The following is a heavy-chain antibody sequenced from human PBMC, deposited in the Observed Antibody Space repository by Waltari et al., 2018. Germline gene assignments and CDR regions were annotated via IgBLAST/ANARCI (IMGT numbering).Heavy chain of an antibody. D-gene: IGHD4-17*01. CDR1: GITFGRFT. CDR3: AKEADYPFPHFDH. Sequence: EVPLVQSGAVAALQGGFLRLPCAASGITFGRFTMHWVRQSPGQGLEWVSFINLFGDTNYADSVKGRFAISRDNSKSSVYLNIHDATFEDAGLYFCAKEADYPFPHFDHWGQGALVTVSS. J-gene: IGHJ4*02. V-gene: IGHV3-43*01. CDR2: INLFGDT.